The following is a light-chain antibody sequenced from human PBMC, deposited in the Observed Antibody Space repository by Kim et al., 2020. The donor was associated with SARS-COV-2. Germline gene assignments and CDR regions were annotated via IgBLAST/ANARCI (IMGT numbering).Light chain of an antibody. CDR1: SSNIGSKT. Sequence: ELTQPPSASGTPGQRVTISCSGSSSNIGSKTVSWYQQLPGTAPKLLIYSSDQRPSGVPDRVSGSKSGTSASLAISGLQSEDEADYYCAAWDDSVNVVVFGGGTKLTVL. J-gene: IGLJ3*02. V-gene: IGLV1-44*01. CDR3: AAWDDSVNVVV. CDR2: SSD.